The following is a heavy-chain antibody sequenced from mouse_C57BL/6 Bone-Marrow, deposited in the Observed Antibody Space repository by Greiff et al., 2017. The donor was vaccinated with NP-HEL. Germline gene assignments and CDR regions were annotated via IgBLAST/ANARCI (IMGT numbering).Heavy chain of an antibody. CDR1: GYTSTSYW. CDR2: IYPGSGST. J-gene: IGHJ4*01. Sequence: QVHVKQPGAELVKPGASVKMSCKASGYTSTSYWITWVKQRPGQGLEWIGDIYPGSGSTNYNEKFKSKATLTVDTSSSTAYMQLSSLTSEDSAVYYCASSYAGAMDYWGQGTSVTVSS. D-gene: IGHD1-1*01. CDR3: ASSYAGAMDY. V-gene: IGHV1-55*01.